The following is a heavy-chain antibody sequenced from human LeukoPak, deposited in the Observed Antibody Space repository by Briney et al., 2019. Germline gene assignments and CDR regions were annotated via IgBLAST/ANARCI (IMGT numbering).Heavy chain of an antibody. CDR1: GYTFTGYY. V-gene: IGHV1-2*06. CDR3: ARGRLAVAGTFDY. J-gene: IGHJ4*02. Sequence: ASVKVSCKASGYTFTGYYMHWVRQAPGQGLERMGRINPNSGGTNYAQKFQGRVTMTRDTSISTAYMELSRLRSDDTAVYYCARGRLAVAGTFDYWGQGTLVTVSS. CDR2: INPNSGGT. D-gene: IGHD6-19*01.